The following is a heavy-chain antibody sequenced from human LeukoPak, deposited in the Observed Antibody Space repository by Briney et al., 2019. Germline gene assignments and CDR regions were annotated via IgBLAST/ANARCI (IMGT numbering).Heavy chain of an antibody. D-gene: IGHD6-13*01. Sequence: EPSETLSLTCTASGGSISSYYWSWIRQPPGKGLEWIGYIYYSGTTNYNPSLKSRVTISVDTSKNQFSLKLSSVTAADTAVYYCARGVYIAAAQYGYWGQGTLVTVSS. CDR3: ARGVYIAAAQYGY. CDR2: IYYSGTT. V-gene: IGHV4-59*01. CDR1: GGSISSYY. J-gene: IGHJ4*02.